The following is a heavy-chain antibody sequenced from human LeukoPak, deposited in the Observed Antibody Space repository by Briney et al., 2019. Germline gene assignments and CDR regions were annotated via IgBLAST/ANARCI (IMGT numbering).Heavy chain of an antibody. CDR1: GYTFIGYY. Sequence: GASVKVSCKTSGYTFIGYYIHWVRQAPGQGLEWMGWINPNSGGTNYAQKFQGRVTMTRDTSISTAYMELSRLRSDDTAVYYCARVGEYGSGSYLLYWGQGTLVTVSS. CDR2: INPNSGGT. J-gene: IGHJ4*02. D-gene: IGHD3-10*01. V-gene: IGHV1-2*02. CDR3: ARVGEYGSGSYLLY.